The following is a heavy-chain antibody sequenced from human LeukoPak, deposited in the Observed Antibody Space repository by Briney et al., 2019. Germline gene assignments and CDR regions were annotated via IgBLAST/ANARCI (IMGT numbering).Heavy chain of an antibody. CDR3: ARDNYGSGSYPSTFDY. CDR2: ISGSGGST. CDR1: GFTFSSYA. D-gene: IGHD3-10*01. J-gene: IGHJ4*02. Sequence: GGSLRLSCAASGFTFSSYAMSWVRQAPGKGLEWVSAISGSGGSTYYADSVKGRFTISRDNSKNTLYLQMNSLRAEDTAVYYCARDNYGSGSYPSTFDYWGQGTLVTVSS. V-gene: IGHV3-23*01.